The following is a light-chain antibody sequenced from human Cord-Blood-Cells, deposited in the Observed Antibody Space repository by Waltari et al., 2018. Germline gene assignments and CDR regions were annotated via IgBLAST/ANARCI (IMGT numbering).Light chain of an antibody. CDR1: QDISNY. J-gene: IGKJ1*01. CDR2: DAS. CDR3: QQYDNLPWT. V-gene: IGKV1-33*01. Sequence: DIQMTQSPSSLSASVGDRVTITCQASQDISNYLNWDQQNPGKAPKPLIYDASNLETGVPSRFSGSGSGTDFTFTISSLQPEDIATYYCQQYDNLPWTFGQGTKVEIK.